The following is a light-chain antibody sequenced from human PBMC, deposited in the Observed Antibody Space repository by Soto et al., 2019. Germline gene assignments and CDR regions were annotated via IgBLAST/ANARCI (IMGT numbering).Light chain of an antibody. V-gene: IGKV3D-7*01. CDR2: GAS. CDR1: QTVSSSS. CDR3: QPYNNWPLT. Sequence: PVERVPLSFMSSQTVSSSSLTWCQQKPGQAPGLLIYGASTRATAIPARFSGSGSGTDFTLTISSLQPEDFAVYYCQPYNNWPLTFGQGTRLEIK. J-gene: IGKJ5*01.